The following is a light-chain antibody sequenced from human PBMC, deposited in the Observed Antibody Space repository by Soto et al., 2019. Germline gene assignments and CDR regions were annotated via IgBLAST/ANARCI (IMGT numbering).Light chain of an antibody. J-gene: IGKJ3*01. V-gene: IGKV3-20*01. CDR1: QSLHSNF. Sequence: EIVLTQFPATLSLSPGERATLSCRASQSLHSNFLVWYQKKPGQATRLLISSASRTATGIPERFSGSGSGTDFTLTISRLDPEDFAVYYCHQSGSSPLTFGPGTKV. CDR2: SAS. CDR3: HQSGSSPLT.